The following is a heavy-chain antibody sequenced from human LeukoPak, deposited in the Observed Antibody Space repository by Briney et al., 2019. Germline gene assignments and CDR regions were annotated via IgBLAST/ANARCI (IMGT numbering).Heavy chain of an antibody. J-gene: IGHJ3*02. V-gene: IGHV3-53*01. CDR3: ASPISGQSFDI. CDR1: GPNDSSNY. D-gene: IGHD5-12*01. CDR2: IYSGGST. Sequence: GGSLRLDCAASGPNDSSNYMSRAHQAPGKGLEWVSVIYSGGSTYYADSVKGRFTISRDKSKNTLFLQMNSLRADDTAVYYCASPISGQSFDIWGQGTMVTVSS.